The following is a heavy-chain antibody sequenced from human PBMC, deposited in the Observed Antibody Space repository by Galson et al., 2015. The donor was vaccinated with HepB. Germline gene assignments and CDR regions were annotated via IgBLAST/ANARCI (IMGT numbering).Heavy chain of an antibody. J-gene: IGHJ6*03. V-gene: IGHV4-34*01. CDR2: INHSGST. D-gene: IGHD6-13*01. CDR3: ARDLSFTSSSWYRYIGGYYYYMDV. CDR1: GGSFSGYY. Sequence: ETLSLTCAVYGGSFSGYYWSWIRQPPGKGLEWIGEINHSGSTNYNPSLKSRVTISVDTSKNQFSLKLSSVTAADTAVYYCARDLSFTSSSWYRYIGGYYYYMDVWGKGTTVTVSS.